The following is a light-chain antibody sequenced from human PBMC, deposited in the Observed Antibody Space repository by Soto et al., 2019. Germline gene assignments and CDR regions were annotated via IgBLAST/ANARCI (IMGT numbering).Light chain of an antibody. CDR1: SSDIGAYDY. CDR3: SSYTTSSTLV. J-gene: IGLJ3*02. CDR2: EVN. V-gene: IGLV2-14*01. Sequence: QSALTQPASLSGSPGQSITISCTGTSSDIGAYDYVSWFQQHPGKAPKLMISEVNNRPSGVSNRFSGSKSGNTASLTISGLQAEDEADYYCSSYTTSSTLVFGGGTKVTVL.